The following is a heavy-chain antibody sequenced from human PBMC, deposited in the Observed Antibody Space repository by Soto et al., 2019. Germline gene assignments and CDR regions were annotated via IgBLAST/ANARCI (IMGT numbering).Heavy chain of an antibody. D-gene: IGHD1-26*01. J-gene: IGHJ2*01. CDR2: ISAYNGNT. Sequence: QVQLVQSGAEVKKPGASVKVSCKASGYTFTSYGISWVRQAPGQGLEWMGWISAYNGNTNYAQKLQGRVTMTTDTSTSTAYMELRSLRSDHTAVYYCASNPFTYSGSSGGWYFALWGRGTLVTVSS. CDR1: GYTFTSYG. CDR3: ASNPFTYSGSSGGWYFAL. V-gene: IGHV1-18*01.